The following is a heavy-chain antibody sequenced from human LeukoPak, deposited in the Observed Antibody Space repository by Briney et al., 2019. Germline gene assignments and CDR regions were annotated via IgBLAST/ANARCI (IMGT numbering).Heavy chain of an antibody. CDR3: AKTLGSGSYPHYYYYYMDV. CDR2: ISYGGSNK. CDR1: GFTFSSYG. Sequence: GGSLRLSCAASGFTFSSYGMHWVRQAPGKGLEWVAVISYGGSNKYYADSVKGRFTISRDNSKNTLYLQMNSLRAEDTAVYYCAKTLGSGSYPHYYYYYMDVWGKGTTVTISS. J-gene: IGHJ6*03. D-gene: IGHD3-10*01. V-gene: IGHV3-30*18.